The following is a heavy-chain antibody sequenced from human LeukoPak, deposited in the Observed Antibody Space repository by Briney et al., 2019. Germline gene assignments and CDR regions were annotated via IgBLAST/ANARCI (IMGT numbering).Heavy chain of an antibody. V-gene: IGHV3-23*01. CDR2: IGGSDTNT. CDR1: GFTFSSYA. J-gene: IGHJ4*02. Sequence: PGGSLRLSCAASGFTFSSYAMSWVRQAPGMGLEWVSAIGGSDTNTYYADSVKGRFTISRDNSKNSLYLQINSLRADDTALYYCAKVQYTDYDMNFDSSGQGTLVTVSS. CDR3: AKVQYTDYDMNFDS. D-gene: IGHD5-12*01.